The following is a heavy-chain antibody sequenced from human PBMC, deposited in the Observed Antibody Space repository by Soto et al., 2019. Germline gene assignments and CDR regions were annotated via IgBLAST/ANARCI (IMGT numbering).Heavy chain of an antibody. D-gene: IGHD6-6*01. CDR2: TYYRSEWYY. V-gene: IGHV6-1*01. CDR3: ARQYSSSSFYYGMDV. CDR1: GDSVSTNRNV. J-gene: IGHJ6*02. Sequence: SQTLSLTCAISGDSVSTNRNVWNWIRQSPSRGLEWLGRTYYRSEWYYDYASSVKSRISINPDTSKNQLSLQLSSVTPEDTAVYYCARQYSSSSFYYGMDVWVRGTTVTVSS.